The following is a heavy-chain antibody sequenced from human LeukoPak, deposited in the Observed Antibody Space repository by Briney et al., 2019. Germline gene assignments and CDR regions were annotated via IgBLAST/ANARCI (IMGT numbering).Heavy chain of an antibody. CDR3: ARLLGYCSSTSCYTNDY. J-gene: IGHJ4*02. CDR2: IIPIFGTA. Sequence: GSSVKVSCKASGGTFSSYAISWVRQAPGQGLEWMGGIIPIFGTANYAQKFQGRVTITADESTSTAYMELRSLRSDDTAVYYCARLLGYCSSTSCYTNDYWGQGTLVTVSS. CDR1: GGTFSSYA. D-gene: IGHD2-2*02. V-gene: IGHV1-69*01.